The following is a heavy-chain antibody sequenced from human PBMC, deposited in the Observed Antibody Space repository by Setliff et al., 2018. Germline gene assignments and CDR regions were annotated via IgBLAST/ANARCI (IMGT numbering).Heavy chain of an antibody. CDR3: ARINFYVSSGYYYAPDY. CDR2: ANNNNFNT. CDR1: GYIFSDYG. Sequence: ASVKVSCKSSGYIFSDYGITWVRQAPGQGLEWMGWANNNNFNTNYAQKFQGRVTMTIDTSTDTVYMELRSLKPDDTALYYCARINFYVSSGYYYAPDYWGQGTLVTVSS. V-gene: IGHV1-18*01. D-gene: IGHD3-22*01. J-gene: IGHJ4*02.